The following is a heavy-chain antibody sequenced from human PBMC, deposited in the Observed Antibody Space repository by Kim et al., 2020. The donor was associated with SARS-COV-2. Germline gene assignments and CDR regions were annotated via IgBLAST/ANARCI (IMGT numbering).Heavy chain of an antibody. V-gene: IGHV4-59*01. D-gene: IGHD3-22*01. CDR3: ARGSYDAPEYYYGMDV. J-gene: IGHJ6*02. Sequence: SETLSLTCTVSGGSISSYYWSWIRQPPGKGLEWIGYIYYSGSTNYNPSLKSRVTISVDTSKNQFSLKLSSVTAADTAVYYCARGSYDAPEYYYGMDVWGQGTTVTVSS. CDR1: GGSISSYY. CDR2: IYYSGST.